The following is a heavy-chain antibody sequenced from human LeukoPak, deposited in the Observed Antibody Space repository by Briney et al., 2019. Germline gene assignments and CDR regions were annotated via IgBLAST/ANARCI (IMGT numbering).Heavy chain of an antibody. CDR1: GGSISSYY. Sequence: SETLSLTCTVSGGSISSYYWSWIRQPPGKGLEWIGYIYYSGSPNYNPSLKSRVTISVDTSKNQFSLKLSSVTAADTAVYYCARASIVIAAAGDYWYFDLWGRGTLVTVSS. CDR2: IYYSGSP. D-gene: IGHD6-13*01. CDR3: ARASIVIAAAGDYWYFDL. V-gene: IGHV4-59*01. J-gene: IGHJ2*01.